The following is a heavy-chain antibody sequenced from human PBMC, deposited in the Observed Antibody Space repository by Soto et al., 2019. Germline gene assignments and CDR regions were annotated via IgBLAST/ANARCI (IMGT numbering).Heavy chain of an antibody. CDR3: ARAAGRSKLLPYYFHP. CDR2: INPATGDT. Sequence: QVPLVQSGAEVQKPGASVRISCQASGYAFTTSAIHWVRQAPGQSLEWMGWINPATGDTKYSQSVRGRVTFALDTSATTAYMDLSSLASHDTAVYYCARAAGRSKLLPYYFHPWGQGTLVTVSS. CDR1: GYAFTTSA. V-gene: IGHV1-3*01. J-gene: IGHJ5*02. D-gene: IGHD3-10*01.